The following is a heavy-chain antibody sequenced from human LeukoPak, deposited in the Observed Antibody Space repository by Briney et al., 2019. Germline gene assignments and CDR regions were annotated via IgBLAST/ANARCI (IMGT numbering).Heavy chain of an antibody. CDR1: GGSISSSGYY. Sequence: SETLSLTCTVSGGSISSSGYYWGWIRQPPGKGLEWIGSIYYSGSGSTNYNPSLKSRVTTSVDTSKNQFSLKLSSVTATDTAVYYCARERVGGGGYHFDSWGQGTLVTVSS. CDR3: ARERVGGGGYHFDS. J-gene: IGHJ4*02. CDR2: IYYSGSGST. V-gene: IGHV4-39*02. D-gene: IGHD1-26*01.